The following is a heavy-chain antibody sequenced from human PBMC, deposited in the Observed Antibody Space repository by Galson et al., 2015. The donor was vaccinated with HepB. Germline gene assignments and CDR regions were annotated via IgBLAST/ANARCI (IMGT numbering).Heavy chain of an antibody. CDR1: GFTFSKYA. Sequence: LRLSCAASGFTFSKYAMNWVRQAPGKGLEWVAVISYDGSNKYYADSVKGRFTISRDNSKNTLYLQMNSLRVEDMAVYYCARVPRISMVNYYMDVWGKGTMVTVSS. D-gene: IGHD2/OR15-2a*01. CDR3: ARVPRISMVNYYMDV. V-gene: IGHV3-30-3*01. CDR2: ISYDGSNK. J-gene: IGHJ6*03.